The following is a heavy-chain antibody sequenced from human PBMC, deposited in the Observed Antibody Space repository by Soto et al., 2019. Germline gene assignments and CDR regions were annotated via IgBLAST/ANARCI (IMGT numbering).Heavy chain of an antibody. CDR1: GGSISSGGYY. V-gene: IGHV4-31*03. J-gene: IGHJ4*02. CDR3: ATSGGSSSWNY. Sequence: VQLQESGPGLVKPSQTLALPCTVSGGSISSGGYYWSWIRQHPVKGLEWIGYIYYSGSTYYNPSRKSRVTISVDTSKNQFSLKLSSVTAADTAVYYCATSGGSSSWNYWGQGTLVTVSS. CDR2: IYYSGST. D-gene: IGHD6-13*01.